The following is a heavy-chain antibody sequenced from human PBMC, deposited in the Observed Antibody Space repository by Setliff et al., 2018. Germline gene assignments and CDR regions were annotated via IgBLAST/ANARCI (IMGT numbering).Heavy chain of an antibody. V-gene: IGHV3-30*02. Sequence: GGSLRLSCVASGFDFSSYGMHWVRQAPGKGLEWVSLIRYDSSTKDYADSVKGRFSVSRDNSRNTLYLQMNSLRAEDTAVYYCARGGARGSPGKMDVWGKGTTVTVSS. CDR1: GFDFSSYG. CDR3: ARGGARGSPGKMDV. J-gene: IGHJ6*04. CDR2: IRYDSSTK. D-gene: IGHD3-10*01.